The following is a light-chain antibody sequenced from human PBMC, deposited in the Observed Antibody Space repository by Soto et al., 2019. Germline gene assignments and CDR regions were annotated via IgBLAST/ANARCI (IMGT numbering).Light chain of an antibody. CDR3: QQDGSSRT. CDR2: GAS. CDR1: QSLRSS. Sequence: IVLTQPPATLSVSPRQRATLSCRASQSLRSSLACYQQKPGKAPRLLIYGASTRATGIPDRFTGSGCGTDFPLTISRLEPEDFAVYYCQQDGSSRTFGQGTKVDIK. V-gene: IGKV3-20*01. J-gene: IGKJ1*01.